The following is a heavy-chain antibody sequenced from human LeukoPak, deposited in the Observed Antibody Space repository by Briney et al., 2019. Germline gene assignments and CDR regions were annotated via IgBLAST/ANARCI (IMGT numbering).Heavy chain of an antibody. V-gene: IGHV3-23*01. CDR1: GFTFGDYA. CDR3: ARRYCTSTSCSYFDY. J-gene: IGHJ4*02. D-gene: IGHD2-2*01. CDR2: ISSSGGST. Sequence: PGGSLRLSCTASGFTFGDYAMSWVRQAPGKGLEWVSTISSSGGSTYYADSVKGRFTISRDNSKNTLYLQMNSLRAEDTAVYYCARRYCTSTSCSYFDYWGQGTLVTVSS.